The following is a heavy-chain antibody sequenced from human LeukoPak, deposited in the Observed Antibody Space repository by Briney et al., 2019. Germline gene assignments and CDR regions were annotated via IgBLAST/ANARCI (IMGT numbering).Heavy chain of an antibody. V-gene: IGHV4-39*01. CDR1: GGSISSSSYY. D-gene: IGHD3-16*02. Sequence: SETLSLTCTVSGGSISSSSYYLGWIRHPPGKGLEWIGSIDYSGSTYYNPSLKSRVTISVDTSKNQFSLKLSSVTAADAAVYYCARSIMITFGGVIVTQEGFDYWGQGTLVTVSS. CDR3: ARSIMITFGGVIVTQEGFDY. CDR2: IDYSGST. J-gene: IGHJ4*02.